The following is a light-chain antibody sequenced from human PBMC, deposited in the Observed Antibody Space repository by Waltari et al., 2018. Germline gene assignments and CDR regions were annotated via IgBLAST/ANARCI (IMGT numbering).Light chain of an antibody. J-gene: IGLJ3*02. CDR3: CSFAGSYTWV. CDR1: SSDLGTYKY. CDR2: DVT. V-gene: IGLV2-11*01. Sequence: QSALTQPRSVSGSPGQSVTISCTGTSSDLGTYKYVSWYQQHPGKAPKPIIHDVTKRPSGVPERFSGSKSGNTASLTISGLQAEDEAEYFCCSFAGSYTWVFGGGTELTVL.